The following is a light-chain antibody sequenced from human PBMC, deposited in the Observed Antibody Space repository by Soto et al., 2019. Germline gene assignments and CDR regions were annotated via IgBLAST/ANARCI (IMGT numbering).Light chain of an antibody. Sequence: QSALTQPASVSGSPGQSINISCTGTSSDGGGYNYVSWYQQHPGKAPKLMIYDVSNRPSGVSDRFSGSKSGNTASLTISGLQAEDEADYYCSSYTSSSTLYVFGTGTKVTVL. V-gene: IGLV2-14*01. CDR1: SSDGGGYNY. J-gene: IGLJ1*01. CDR3: SSYTSSSTLYV. CDR2: DVS.